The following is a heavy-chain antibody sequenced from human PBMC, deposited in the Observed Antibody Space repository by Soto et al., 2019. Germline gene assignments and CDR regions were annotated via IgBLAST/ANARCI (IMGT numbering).Heavy chain of an antibody. V-gene: IGHV3-23*01. Sequence: PGGALRLSCAASGFTFSTYAMTWVRQAPGKGLEWVSTISGSGGSTYYADSVKGRFTISRDNSKNTLYLQMNSLRAEDTAVYYCAKDQGSSWYEIDYWGQGTLVTVSS. D-gene: IGHD6-13*01. CDR2: ISGSGGST. CDR1: GFTFSTYA. J-gene: IGHJ4*02. CDR3: AKDQGSSWYEIDY.